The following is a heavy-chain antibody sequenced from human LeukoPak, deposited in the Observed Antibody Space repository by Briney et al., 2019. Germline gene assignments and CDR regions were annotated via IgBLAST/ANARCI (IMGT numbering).Heavy chain of an antibody. J-gene: IGHJ4*02. D-gene: IGHD3-10*01. V-gene: IGHV3-15*04. CDR3: IRHAASGGSGVDY. CDR2: IESKTDGGTT. Sequence: GGSLRLSCAASGFSFSDAWMSWVRQIPGKGLEWVGRIESKTDGGTTDYAAPVKGRFTISRDDSTNTLYLQMNSLKTEDTAVYYCIRHAASGGSGVDYWGQGTLVTVSS. CDR1: GFSFSDAW.